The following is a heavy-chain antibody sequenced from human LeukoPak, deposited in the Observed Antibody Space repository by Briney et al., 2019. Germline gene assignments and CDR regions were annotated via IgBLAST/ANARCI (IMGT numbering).Heavy chain of an antibody. CDR2: IYYSGST. V-gene: IGHV4-59*12. CDR3: ARDQYQLLYGSFDY. J-gene: IGHJ4*02. CDR1: GGSISRYY. Sequence: PSETLSLTCTVSGGSISRYYWSWLRQPPGKGLEWIGYIYYSGSTNYNPSLKSRVTISVDTSKNQFSLRLSSVTAADTAVYYCARDQYQLLYGSFDYWGQGTLVTVSS. D-gene: IGHD2-2*02.